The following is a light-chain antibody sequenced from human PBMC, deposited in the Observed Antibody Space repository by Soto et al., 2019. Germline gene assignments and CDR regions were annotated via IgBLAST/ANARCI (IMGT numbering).Light chain of an antibody. V-gene: IGKV3D-20*02. J-gene: IGKJ1*01. CDR3: QYHSYWWT. CDR2: SAC. Sequence: VLSKSPGSLSVSQGERATLSCRASQSVSSSYLAWYQQKPGQPPRLINYSACSSATGIPDRFSGSGSGTDFTLTTSRQEPEDFAVYYCQYHSYWWTFGQGTKVDI. CDR1: QSVSSSY.